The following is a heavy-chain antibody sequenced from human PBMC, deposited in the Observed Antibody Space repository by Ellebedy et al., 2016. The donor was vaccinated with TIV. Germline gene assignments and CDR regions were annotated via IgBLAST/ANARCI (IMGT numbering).Heavy chain of an antibody. Sequence: GESLKISCKGPEYSFTNYWIAWVRQMPGKGLEWMGMIYPGDSQTRYSPSFQGPVTISADKSVSTAYLQWSSLKASDTAMYHCARLVSRGTHGCDYWGQGTLVTVSS. CDR1: EYSFTNYW. D-gene: IGHD2-15*01. CDR3: ARLVSRGTHGCDY. J-gene: IGHJ4*02. CDR2: IYPGDSQT. V-gene: IGHV5-51*01.